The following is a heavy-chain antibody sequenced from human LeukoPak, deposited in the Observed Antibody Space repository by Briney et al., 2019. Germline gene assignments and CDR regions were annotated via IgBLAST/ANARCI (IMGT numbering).Heavy chain of an antibody. Sequence: ASVKVSCKASGYTFTSYGISWVRQAPGQGLEWMGWISAYNGNTNYAQKLQGRVTMTTDTSTSAAYMELRSLRSDDTAVYYCARAYRDFWSGLDFYYGMDVWGQGTTVTVSS. J-gene: IGHJ6*02. CDR2: ISAYNGNT. D-gene: IGHD3-3*01. CDR1: GYTFTSYG. CDR3: ARAYRDFWSGLDFYYGMDV. V-gene: IGHV1-18*01.